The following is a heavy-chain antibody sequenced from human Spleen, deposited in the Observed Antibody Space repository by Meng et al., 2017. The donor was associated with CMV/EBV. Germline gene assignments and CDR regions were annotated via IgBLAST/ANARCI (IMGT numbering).Heavy chain of an antibody. CDR2: IYPLDSAT. J-gene: IGHJ4*02. CDR1: GYAFSPYW. D-gene: IGHD3-22*01. V-gene: IGHV5-51*01. CDR3: ARHFSGGYSDYFDY. Sequence: SGYAFSPYWIGWVRQRPGKDLEWRAIIYPLDSATRYSPSFQGQVTISADKSINTAYLQWNSLKASDTAMYFCARHFSGGYSDYFDYWGRGTLVTVSS.